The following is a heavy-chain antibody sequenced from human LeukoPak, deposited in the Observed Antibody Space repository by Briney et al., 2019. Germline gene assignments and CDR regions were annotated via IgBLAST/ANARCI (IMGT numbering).Heavy chain of an antibody. V-gene: IGHV3-74*01. CDR1: GFTFSSYW. J-gene: IGHJ4*02. D-gene: IGHD3-3*01. Sequence: GGSLRLSCAASGFTFSSYWMHWVRQAPGKGLVWVSRINSDGSSTSYADSVKGRFTISRDNAKNTPYLQMNSLRTEDTAVYYCARDDLWSGYYTLGYRGQGTLVTVSS. CDR2: INSDGSST. CDR3: ARDDLWSGYYTLGY.